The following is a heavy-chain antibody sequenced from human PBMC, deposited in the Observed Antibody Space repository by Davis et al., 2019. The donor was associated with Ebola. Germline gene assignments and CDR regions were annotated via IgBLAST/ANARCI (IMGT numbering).Heavy chain of an antibody. J-gene: IGHJ6*02. CDR1: GGSISSSSYY. CDR3: ARGQKAAAAFYYYYGMDV. D-gene: IGHD6-13*01. Sequence: PSETLSLTCTVSGGSISSSSYYWGWIRQPPGKGLEWIGSIYYSGSTYYNPSLKSRVTLSVDTSKSQISLKLGSVTAADTAVYYCARGQKAAAAFYYYYGMDVWGQGTTVTVSS. V-gene: IGHV4-39*07. CDR2: IYYSGST.